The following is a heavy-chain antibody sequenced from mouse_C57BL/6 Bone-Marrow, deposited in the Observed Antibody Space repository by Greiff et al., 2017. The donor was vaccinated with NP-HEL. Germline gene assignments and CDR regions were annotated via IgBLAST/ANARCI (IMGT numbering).Heavy chain of an antibody. D-gene: IGHD1-1*01. V-gene: IGHV1-31*01. Sequence: VHVKQSGPELVKPGASVTLSCKASGYSFTGYYMHWVKQSHGHILDWIGYIYPYTGVSSYIQKFKGKATLTVDKSSSTAYMELRRLTSEDSAVYYCARWYYGSSSFAYWGQGTLVTVSA. J-gene: IGHJ3*01. CDR3: ARWYYGSSSFAY. CDR1: GYSFTGYY. CDR2: IYPYTGVS.